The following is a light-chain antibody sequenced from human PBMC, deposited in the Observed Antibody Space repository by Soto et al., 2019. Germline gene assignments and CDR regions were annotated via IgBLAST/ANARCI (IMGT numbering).Light chain of an antibody. Sequence: QSVLTQPASVSGSPGQSITISCTGTSSDVGTYNLVSWYQQHPGKAPQLMLFEVSKRPSGFSNRFSGSKSGNTASLTISGLQAEDEADYSCCSYAGSSTYVFGTGTKLTV. CDR3: CSYAGSSTYV. J-gene: IGLJ1*01. CDR1: SSDVGTYNL. CDR2: EVS. V-gene: IGLV2-23*02.